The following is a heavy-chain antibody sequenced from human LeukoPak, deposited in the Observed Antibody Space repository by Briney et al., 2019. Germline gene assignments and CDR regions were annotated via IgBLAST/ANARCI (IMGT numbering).Heavy chain of an antibody. CDR1: GFTFSNAW. V-gene: IGHV3-15*01. D-gene: IGHD2-21*02. CDR2: IKSKTDGGTT. J-gene: IGHJ4*02. CDR3: GGDPKYYFDY. Sequence: GGSLTLTCAASGFTFSNAWMSWVRQAPGKGLEWVGRIKSKTDGGTTDYAAPVKGRFTISRDDSKNTLYLQMNSLKTEDTAVYYCGGDPKYYFDYWGQGTLVTVSS.